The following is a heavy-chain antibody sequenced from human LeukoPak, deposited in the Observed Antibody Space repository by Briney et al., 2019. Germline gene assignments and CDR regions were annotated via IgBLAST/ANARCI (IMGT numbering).Heavy chain of an antibody. CDR1: GGSFSGYY. CDR3: ARHGPYCGGDCHPGAFDY. J-gene: IGHJ4*02. V-gene: IGHV4-34*01. Sequence: SETLSLTCAVYGGSFSGYYWSWIRQPPGKGLEWIGEINHSGSTNYNPSLKSRVTISVDTSKNQFSLRLSSVTAADTAVYYCARHGPYCGGDCHPGAFDYWGQGALVTVSS. CDR2: INHSGST. D-gene: IGHD2-21*02.